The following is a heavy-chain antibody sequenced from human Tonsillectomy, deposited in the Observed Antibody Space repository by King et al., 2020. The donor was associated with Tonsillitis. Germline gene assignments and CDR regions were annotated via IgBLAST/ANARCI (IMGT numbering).Heavy chain of an antibody. D-gene: IGHD3-3*01. J-gene: IGHJ6*02. CDR3: AKERTYYDVWSGYHRPDGMDV. CDR1: GFTFSSYA. Sequence: VQLVESGGGLVQPGGSLRLSCAASGFTFSSYAMSWVRQAPGKGLEWVSAISGSGGSTYYADSVKGRFTISRDNSKNTLYLQMNSLRAEDTAVYYCAKERTYYDVWSGYHRPDGMDVWGQGTTVTVSS. CDR2: ISGSGGST. V-gene: IGHV3-23*04.